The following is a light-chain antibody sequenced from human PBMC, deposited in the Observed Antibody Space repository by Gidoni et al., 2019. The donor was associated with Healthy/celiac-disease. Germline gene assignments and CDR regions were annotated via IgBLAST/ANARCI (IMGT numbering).Light chain of an antibody. Sequence: EIVMTQSPATLSVTPGERATLSCRASQSVSSNSAWYQQNPGQPPRHLIYGASTSATGLPARFRGSGSWTEFTLTCSSLLSEVFAVYYCRQYNNWRTFGGGTKVEIK. CDR2: GAS. J-gene: IGKJ4*02. CDR3: RQYNNWRT. CDR1: QSVSSN. V-gene: IGKV3-15*01.